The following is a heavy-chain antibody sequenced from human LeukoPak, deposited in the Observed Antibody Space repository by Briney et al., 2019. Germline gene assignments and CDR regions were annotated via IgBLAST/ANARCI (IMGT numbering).Heavy chain of an antibody. V-gene: IGHV3-23*01. CDR1: GFTFSSSA. CDR2: ISGSGDST. D-gene: IGHD2-8*02. J-gene: IGHJ4*02. CDR3: ATYRQVLLPFES. Sequence: GGSLRLSCAASGFTFSSSAMSWVRQAPGKGLEWVSSISGSGDSTYYADSVKGRFTISRDNSKNTLYLQMNSLRAEDTAVYYCATYRQVLLPFESWGQGTLVTVSS.